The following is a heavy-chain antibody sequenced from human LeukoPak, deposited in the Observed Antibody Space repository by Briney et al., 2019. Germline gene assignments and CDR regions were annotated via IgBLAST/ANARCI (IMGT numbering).Heavy chain of an antibody. J-gene: IGHJ5*02. V-gene: IGHV1-18*01. Sequence: ASVKVSCKASGYTFTSYGISWVRQAPGPGLEWMGWISAYNGNTNYAQTLQGRVTMTTDTSNSKAYMELRSLSSDDKALSYCAIVYDSALWWFDPWGQGTLVTVSS. CDR2: ISAYNGNT. CDR3: AIVYDSALWWFDP. CDR1: GYTFTSYG. D-gene: IGHD5/OR15-5a*01.